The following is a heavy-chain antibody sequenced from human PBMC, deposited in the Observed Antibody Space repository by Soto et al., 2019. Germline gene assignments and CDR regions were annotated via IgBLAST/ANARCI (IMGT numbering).Heavy chain of an antibody. CDR2: ISYDGSNK. D-gene: IGHD2-8*01. Sequence: QVQLVESGGGVVQPGRSLRLSCAASGFTFSSYAMHWVRQAPGKGLEWVAVISYDGSNKYYADSVKGRFTISRDNCKNTLYLQMISLRGEDTAVYYCARDRSVLMVYAISSHYYYGMDVWGQGTTVTVSS. V-gene: IGHV3-30-3*01. CDR3: ARDRSVLMVYAISSHYYYGMDV. CDR1: GFTFSSYA. J-gene: IGHJ6*02.